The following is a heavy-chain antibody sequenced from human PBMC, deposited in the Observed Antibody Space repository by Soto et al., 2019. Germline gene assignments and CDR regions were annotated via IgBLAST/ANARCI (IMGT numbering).Heavy chain of an antibody. J-gene: IGHJ6*02. D-gene: IGHD2-15*01. CDR3: ARDQSLKDSYPGLLPKYYYYGMDV. CDR1: GFTVSSKY. CDR2: IQSGGPT. V-gene: IGHV3-66*01. Sequence: GGSLRLSCAASGFTVSSKYMSWVRQAPGKGLEWVSLIQSGGPTYYADSVKGRFTISRDTSENTLHLQMDSLRAEDTAVYYCARDQSLKDSYPGLLPKYYYYGMDVWGQGTTVTVSS.